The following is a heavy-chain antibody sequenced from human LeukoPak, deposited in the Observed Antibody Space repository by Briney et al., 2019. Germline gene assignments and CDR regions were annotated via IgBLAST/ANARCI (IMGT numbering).Heavy chain of an antibody. J-gene: IGHJ4*02. CDR1: GXTFSSSP. CDR2: ITESGGGT. Sequence: AGGSLRLSWAASGXTFSSSPMSWVRQAPGKGLEWVSTITESGGGTYYADSVKGRFIISRDSPKNTLSLQLNSLRAEDTAVYYCAKTTPRDYGIRGHFDNWGQGTLVTVSS. D-gene: IGHD4-17*01. CDR3: AKTTPRDYGIRGHFDN. V-gene: IGHV3-23*01.